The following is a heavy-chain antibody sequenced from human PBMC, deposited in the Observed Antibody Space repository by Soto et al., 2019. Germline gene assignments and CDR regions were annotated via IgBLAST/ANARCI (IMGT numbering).Heavy chain of an antibody. J-gene: IGHJ4*02. Sequence: GSLRLSCAASGFTFSSYEMNWVRQAPGKGLEWVSYIGSSGSGIYYADFVKGRFTISRDNAKKSLYLQMNSLRAEDTAVYYCARDSTDSGSLDYWGQGTLVTVS. D-gene: IGHD1-26*01. CDR3: ARDSTDSGSLDY. CDR1: GFTFSSYE. V-gene: IGHV3-48*03. CDR2: IGSSGSGI.